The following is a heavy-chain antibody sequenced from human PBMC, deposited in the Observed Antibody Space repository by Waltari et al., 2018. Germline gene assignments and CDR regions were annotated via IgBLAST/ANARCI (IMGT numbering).Heavy chain of an antibody. CDR1: GFTFRSYA. CDR3: ARGAAYSRFDY. CDR2: ISGRDGRT. D-gene: IGHD5-18*01. Sequence: EVQLVESGGGLVQPGGSLRLSCAASGFTFRSYAMSWVRQAPGRGLEWVSSISGRDGRTNYADSAKGRFTISRDNVKNTLFLQMNSVRADDTAVYYCARGAAYSRFDYWGQGTLVIVSS. J-gene: IGHJ4*02. V-gene: IGHV3-23*04.